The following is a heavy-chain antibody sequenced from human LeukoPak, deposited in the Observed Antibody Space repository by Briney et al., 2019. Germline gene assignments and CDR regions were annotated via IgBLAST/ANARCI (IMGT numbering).Heavy chain of an antibody. CDR3: ATPIRRGGSSGYYLFDS. CDR1: GYTFTTYA. D-gene: IGHD3-22*01. CDR2: ISTYSDNR. Sequence: ASVKVSCKASGYTFTTYAIHWVRQAPGQRLEWMGWISTYSDNRRYSPKFQGTVTITTDTSASTAYMELSSLRSEDTAIYYCATPIRRGGSSGYYLFDSWGQGTLVTVSS. V-gene: IGHV1-3*04. J-gene: IGHJ4*02.